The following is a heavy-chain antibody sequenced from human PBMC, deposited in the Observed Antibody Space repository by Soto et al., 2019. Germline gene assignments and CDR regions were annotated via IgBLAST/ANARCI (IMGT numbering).Heavy chain of an antibody. Sequence: GASVKVSCKASGGTFSSYAISWVRQAPGQGLEWMGGIIPIFGTANYAQKFQGRVTITADESTSTAYMELSSLRSEDTAVYYCARGGDIVVVPAATYYYYGMDVWGQGTTVTAP. CDR1: GGTFSSYA. CDR2: IIPIFGTA. CDR3: ARGGDIVVVPAATYYYYGMDV. V-gene: IGHV1-69*13. J-gene: IGHJ6*02. D-gene: IGHD2-2*01.